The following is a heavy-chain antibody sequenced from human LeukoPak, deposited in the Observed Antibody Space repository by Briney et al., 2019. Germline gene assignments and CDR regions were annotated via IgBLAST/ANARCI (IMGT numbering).Heavy chain of an antibody. D-gene: IGHD3-3*02. V-gene: IGHV2-5*02. CDR2: IYWDDDK. CDR3: AHSDGSILSEAFDI. CDR1: GFSLHTNGVS. Sequence: SGPTLVKPTQTLTLTCTFSGFSLHTNGVSVDWIRQPPGKALEWLALIYWDDDKHYSPSLKSRLTITKDTSKNQVVLTMTNMNPVDTATYYCAHSDGSILSEAFDIWGQGTMVTVSS. J-gene: IGHJ3*02.